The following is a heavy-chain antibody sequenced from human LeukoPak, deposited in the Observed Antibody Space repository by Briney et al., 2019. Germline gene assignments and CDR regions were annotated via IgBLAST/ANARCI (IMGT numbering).Heavy chain of an antibody. CDR1: GFTFRSYA. J-gene: IGHJ4*02. V-gene: IGHV3-23*01. D-gene: IGHD1-26*01. CDR2: ISGSGGST. CDR3: AKVSGNYALDY. Sequence: GGSLRLSCAASGFTFRSYAMSWVRQAPGKGLEWVSEISGSGGSTYYADSVKGRFTISRDNSKNTLYLQINSLRAEDTAVYYCAKVSGNYALDYWGQGTLVTVSS.